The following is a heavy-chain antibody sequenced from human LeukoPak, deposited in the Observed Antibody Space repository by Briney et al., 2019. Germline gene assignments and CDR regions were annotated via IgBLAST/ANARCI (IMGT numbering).Heavy chain of an antibody. Sequence: PSETLSLTCTVSGGSISSYYWSWIRQPPGKGLEWIGYIYYSGSTNYNPSLKSRVTISVDTSKNQFSLKLSSVTAADTAVYYCARGQRLDPWGQGTLVTVSS. CDR1: GGSISSYY. J-gene: IGHJ5*02. V-gene: IGHV4-59*01. CDR3: ARGQRLDP. CDR2: IYYSGST.